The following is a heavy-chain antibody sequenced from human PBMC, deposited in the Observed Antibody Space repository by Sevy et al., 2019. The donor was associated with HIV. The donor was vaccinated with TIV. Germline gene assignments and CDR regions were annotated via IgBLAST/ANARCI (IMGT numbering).Heavy chain of an antibody. D-gene: IGHD2-2*01. V-gene: IGHV3-21*01. Sequence: GGSLRLSCAASGFTFSSYSMNWVRQAPGKGLEWVSCISSSSSYIYYADSVKGRFTISRDNAKNSLYLQMNSLRAEDTAVYYCAREPQTYCSSTSCYLGPFDYWGQGTLVTVSS. CDR3: AREPQTYCSSTSCYLGPFDY. CDR1: GFTFSSYS. CDR2: ISSSSSYI. J-gene: IGHJ4*02.